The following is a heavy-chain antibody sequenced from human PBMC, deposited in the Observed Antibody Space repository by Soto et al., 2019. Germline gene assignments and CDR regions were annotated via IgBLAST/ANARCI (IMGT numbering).Heavy chain of an antibody. CDR1: GASINNYY. Sequence: SETLSLTCSVSGASINNYYWSWIRQPPGKGLEWIGYVYFTGSTSTKYNPSLQSRVAMSVDSSKNQFSLKLTSMTAADTAIYYCAKYRRTDAEGYRLDFWGPGTLVTVSS. CDR2: VYFTGSTST. J-gene: IGHJ4*02. V-gene: IGHV4-59*01. D-gene: IGHD5-12*01. CDR3: AKYRRTDAEGYRLDF.